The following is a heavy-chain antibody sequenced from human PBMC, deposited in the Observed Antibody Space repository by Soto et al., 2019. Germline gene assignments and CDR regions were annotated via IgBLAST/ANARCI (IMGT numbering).Heavy chain of an antibody. CDR1: GFSFSSYS. CDR3: VRDSGWAFDI. CDR2: LSSSKTYI. J-gene: IGHJ3*02. Sequence: EVQLVESGGDLVQPGQSLRLSCAASGFSFSSYSMNWVRQAPGKGLEWISYLSSSKTYIWYADSVKGRFTISSDNAKNSLSLQMNSLRDEDTAVYYCVRDSGWAFDIWGLGTMVTVSS. D-gene: IGHD6-19*01. V-gene: IGHV3-48*02.